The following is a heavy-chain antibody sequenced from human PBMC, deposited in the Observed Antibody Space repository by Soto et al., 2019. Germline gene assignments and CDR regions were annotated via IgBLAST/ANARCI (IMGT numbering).Heavy chain of an antibody. V-gene: IGHV1-69*13. Sequence: SVKVSCKASGGTFSSYAISWVRQAPGQGLEWMGGIIPIFGTANYAQKFQGRVTITADESTSTAYMELSSLRSEDTAVYYCARGRYSYGLLFDYWGQGSLVSVSS. CDR1: GGTFSSYA. CDR2: IIPIFGTA. D-gene: IGHD5-18*01. CDR3: ARGRYSYGLLFDY. J-gene: IGHJ4*02.